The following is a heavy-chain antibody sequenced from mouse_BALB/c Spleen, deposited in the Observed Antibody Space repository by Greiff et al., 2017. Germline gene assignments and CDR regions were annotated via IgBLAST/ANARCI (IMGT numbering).Heavy chain of an antibody. J-gene: IGHJ3*01. CDR1: GYAFTSYN. CDR2: IDPYNGGT. V-gene: IGHV1S135*01. CDR3: ARSSGYYGSSYIAY. D-gene: IGHD1-1*01. Sequence: VQLKQSGPELVKPGASVKVSCKASGYAFTSYNMYWVKQSHGKSLEWIGYIDPYNGGTSYNQKFKGKATLTVDKSSSTAYMHLNSLTSEDSAVYYCARSSGYYGSSYIAYWGQGTLVTVSA.